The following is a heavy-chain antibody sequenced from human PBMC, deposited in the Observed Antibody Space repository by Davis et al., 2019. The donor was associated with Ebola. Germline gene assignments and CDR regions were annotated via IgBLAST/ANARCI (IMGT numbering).Heavy chain of an antibody. D-gene: IGHD2-21*01. CDR1: GFTFSNAW. CDR2: ISGSGGST. J-gene: IGHJ4*02. CDR3: AKDRWGTGDWYFADY. V-gene: IGHV3-23*01. Sequence: PGGSLRLSCAASGFTFSNAWMSWVRQAPGKGLEWVSAISGSGGSTYYADSVKGRFTISRDNSKNTLYLQMNSLRAEDTAVYYCAKDRWGTGDWYFADYWGQGTLVTVSS.